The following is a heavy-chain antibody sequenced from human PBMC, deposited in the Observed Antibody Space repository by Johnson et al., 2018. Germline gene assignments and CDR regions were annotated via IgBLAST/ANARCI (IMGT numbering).Heavy chain of an antibody. CDR2: ISYDGSNT. J-gene: IGHJ6*02. CDR1: GFTFSSYG. D-gene: IGHD2/OR15-2a*01. CDR3: AKEPFEYDYYDYGMDV. Sequence: VQLVESGGGVVQPGRSLRLSCAASGFTFSSYGMHWVRQAQGKGLEWVAVISYDGSNTYYADSVKGRFTISRDNSKNTLYLQMNSLRAEDTAVYYCAKEPFEYDYYDYGMDVWCQGTTVTVSS. V-gene: IGHV3-30*18.